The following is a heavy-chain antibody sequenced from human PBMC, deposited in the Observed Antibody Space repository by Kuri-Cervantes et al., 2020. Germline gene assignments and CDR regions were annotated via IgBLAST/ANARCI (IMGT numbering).Heavy chain of an antibody. CDR3: AKVCPADAFDI. CDR2: ISWNSGSI. J-gene: IGHJ3*02. V-gene: IGHV3-9*01. CDR1: GFTFDDYA. Sequence: SLKISCAASGFTFDDYAMHWVRQAPGKGLEWVSGISWNSGSIGYADSVKGRFTISRDNAKNSLYLQMNSLRAEDTALYYCAKVCPADAFDIWGQGTRVTVSS.